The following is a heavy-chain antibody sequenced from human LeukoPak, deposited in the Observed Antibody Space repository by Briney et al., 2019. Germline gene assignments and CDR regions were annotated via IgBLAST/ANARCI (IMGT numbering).Heavy chain of an antibody. Sequence: SGTLSLTCAVSGGSISSSNWWSWVRQPPGKGLEWIGEIYHSGSTNYNPSLKRRVTISVDKSKNQFSLKLSSVTAADTAVYYCASLYRSSTSCYFYYWGQGTLVTVSS. V-gene: IGHV4-4*02. CDR1: GGSISSSNW. CDR2: IYHSGST. J-gene: IGHJ4*02. CDR3: ASLYRSSTSCYFYY. D-gene: IGHD2-2*01.